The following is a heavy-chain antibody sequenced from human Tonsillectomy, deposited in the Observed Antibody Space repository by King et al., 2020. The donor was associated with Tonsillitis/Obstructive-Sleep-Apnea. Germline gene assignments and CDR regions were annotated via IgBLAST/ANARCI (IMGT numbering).Heavy chain of an antibody. CDR3: ARAGLPHYGAHQYYFDY. V-gene: IGHV4-59*01. CDR2: IYYSGNI. CDR1: GVSISTYY. Sequence: QLQESGPGLVKPSGTLSLTCNVSGVSISTYYWGWIRQPPGKGLEWIGYIYYSGNINYNPSLESRVTISLHSTLNEFSLKLTSVTAADTAVYYCARAGLPHYGAHQYYFDYWGQGALVSVSS. J-gene: IGHJ4*02. D-gene: IGHD4-17*01.